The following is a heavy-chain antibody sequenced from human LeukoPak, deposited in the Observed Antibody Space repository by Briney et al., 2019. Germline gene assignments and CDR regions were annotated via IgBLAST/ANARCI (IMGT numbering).Heavy chain of an antibody. CDR1: GYTFTSYG. V-gene: IGHV1-69*13. D-gene: IGHD3-10*01. J-gene: IGHJ5*02. CDR3: ARSYYGSGSYQNWFDP. Sequence: SVKVSRTASGYTFTSYGISWVRQAPGQGLEWMGGITPIFGTANYAQKFQGRVTITADESTSTAYMELSSLRPEDTAVYYCARSYYGSGSYQNWFDPWGQGTLVTVSS. CDR2: ITPIFGTA.